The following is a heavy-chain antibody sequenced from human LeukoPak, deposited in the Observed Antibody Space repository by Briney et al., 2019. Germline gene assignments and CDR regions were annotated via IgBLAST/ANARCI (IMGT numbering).Heavy chain of an antibody. D-gene: IGHD4-23*01. CDR1: GYTFTGYY. Sequence: ASVKVSCKASGYTFTGYYMHWVRQAPGQGLEWMGWINPNSGGTNYAHKFQGRVTMTRDTSISTAYMELSRLRSDDTAVYYCARATPLDYGGNLPTDYWGQGTLVIVSS. J-gene: IGHJ4*02. CDR2: INPNSGGT. CDR3: ARATPLDYGGNLPTDY. V-gene: IGHV1-2*07.